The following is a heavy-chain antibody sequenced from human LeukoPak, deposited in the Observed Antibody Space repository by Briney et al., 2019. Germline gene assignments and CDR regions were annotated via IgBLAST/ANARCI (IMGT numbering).Heavy chain of an antibody. J-gene: IGHJ6*02. CDR1: GYTFTSYG. CDR2: ISAYNGNT. V-gene: IGHV1-18*01. CDR3: ARDPQDRGARGMDV. D-gene: IGHD5-12*01. Sequence: GASVNVSCKASGYTFTSYGISWVRQAPGQGIEWMGWISAYNGNTNYAQKRQGRVTMTPDTSTTTAYMELRSLRSDDPAVYYCARDPQDRGARGMDVWGQGTTVTVSS.